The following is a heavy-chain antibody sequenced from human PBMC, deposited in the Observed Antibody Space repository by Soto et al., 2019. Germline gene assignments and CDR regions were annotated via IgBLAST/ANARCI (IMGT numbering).Heavy chain of an antibody. D-gene: IGHD1-1*01. CDR2: IYYSGST. Sequence: SVTLSLTCTVSGVSIIPYSWSWIRQPPGKGLEWIGYIYYSGSTNYNPSLKSRVTISVDTSKNQFSLKMSSVTAADTAVYYCARLATRYYFDYWGQGTLVT. J-gene: IGHJ4*02. CDR1: GVSIIPYS. V-gene: IGHV4-59*07. CDR3: ARLATRYYFDY.